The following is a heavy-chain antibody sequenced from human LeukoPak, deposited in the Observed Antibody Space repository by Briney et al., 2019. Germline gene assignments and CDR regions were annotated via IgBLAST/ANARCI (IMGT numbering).Heavy chain of an antibody. Sequence: ASVKVSCKASGGTFSSYAISWVRQAPGQGLEWMGGIIPIFGTANYAQKFQGRVTITADESTSTAYMELSSLRSEDTAVYYCARDRLGFTVTTSFDYRGQGTLVTVSS. J-gene: IGHJ4*02. CDR1: GGTFSSYA. CDR2: IIPIFGTA. V-gene: IGHV1-69*13. CDR3: ARDRLGFTVTTSFDY. D-gene: IGHD4-17*01.